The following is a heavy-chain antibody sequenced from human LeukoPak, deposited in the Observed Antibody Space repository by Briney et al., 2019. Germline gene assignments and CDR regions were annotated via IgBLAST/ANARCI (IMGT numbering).Heavy chain of an antibody. CDR2: IYYSGST. J-gene: IGHJ5*02. D-gene: IGHD3-16*02. CDR3: AGDFYDYIWGSYRSGFDP. Sequence: SETLSLTCTVSGGSISSYYWSWIRQPPGKGLEWIGYIYYSGSTNYNPSLKSRVTISVDTSKNQFSLKLSSVTAADTAVYYCAGDFYDYIWGSYRSGFDPWGQGTLVTVSS. V-gene: IGHV4-59*01. CDR1: GGSISSYY.